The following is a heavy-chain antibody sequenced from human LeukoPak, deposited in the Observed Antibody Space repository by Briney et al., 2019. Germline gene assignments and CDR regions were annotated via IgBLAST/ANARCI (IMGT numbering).Heavy chain of an antibody. CDR1: GGTFSSYA. Sequence: SVKVSCKASGGTFSSYAISWVRQAPGQGLEWMRGIIPIFGTANYAQKFQGRVTITADKSTSTAYMELSSLRSEDTAVYYCAVGYSSGWAIGWYFDYWGQGTLVTVSS. D-gene: IGHD6-19*01. V-gene: IGHV1-69*06. CDR2: IIPIFGTA. J-gene: IGHJ4*02. CDR3: AVGYSSGWAIGWYFDY.